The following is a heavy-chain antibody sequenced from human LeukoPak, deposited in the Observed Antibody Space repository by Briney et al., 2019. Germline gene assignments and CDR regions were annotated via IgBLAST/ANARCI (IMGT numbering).Heavy chain of an antibody. J-gene: IGHJ4*02. CDR2: IKKDGSEK. D-gene: IGHD3-22*01. V-gene: IGHV3-7*01. CDR1: GFTFSSYG. CDR3: ARDFPYYYDTSGYYHDY. Sequence: QSGGSLRLSCAASGFTFSSYGMHWVRQAPGKGLEWVANIKKDGSEKYYVDSVKGRFTISRDNAKNSLYLQMNSLRAEDTAVYHCARDFPYYYDTSGYYHDYWGQGTLVTVSS.